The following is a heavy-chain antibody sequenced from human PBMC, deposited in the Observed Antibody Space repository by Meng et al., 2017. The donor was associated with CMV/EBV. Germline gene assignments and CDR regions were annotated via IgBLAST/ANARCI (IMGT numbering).Heavy chain of an antibody. Sequence: GESLKISCAASGFTFSSYWMSWVCQAPGKGLEWVANIKQDGSEKYYVDSVKGRFTISRDNAKNSLYLQMNSLRAEDTAVYYCARGYNWFDPWGQGTLVTVSS. CDR1: GFTFSSYW. J-gene: IGHJ5*02. V-gene: IGHV3-7*01. CDR2: IKQDGSEK. CDR3: ARGYNWFDP.